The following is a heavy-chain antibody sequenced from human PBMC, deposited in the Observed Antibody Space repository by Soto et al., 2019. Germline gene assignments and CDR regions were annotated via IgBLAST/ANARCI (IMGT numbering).Heavy chain of an antibody. CDR1: GGSISSGGYY. D-gene: IGHD3-22*01. Sequence: QVQLQESGPGLVKPSQTLSLTCTVSGGSISSGGYYWGWIRHHPGRGLEWIAYFYYSGSTYYKSSLKSRIKISADKSKNQFSLNLSAVTAADTAVYYGARGRKAYYESCGPRIDYWGQGTLVTVSS. J-gene: IGHJ4*02. CDR2: FYYSGST. V-gene: IGHV4-31*03. CDR3: ARGRKAYYESCGPRIDY.